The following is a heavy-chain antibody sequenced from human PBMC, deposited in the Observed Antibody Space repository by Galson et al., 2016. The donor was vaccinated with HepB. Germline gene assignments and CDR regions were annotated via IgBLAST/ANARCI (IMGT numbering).Heavy chain of an antibody. V-gene: IGHV4-34*01. D-gene: IGHD3-10*01. CDR3: ARVTRFPDAFDI. CDR2: INQSGTT. Sequence: SETLSLTCAVSGESFRSDYWSWLRQFPGKGLEWVGEINQSGTTNYNPSLKSRVSILLDTSNNQFSLRLRSLTAADTAIYFCARVTRFPDAFDIWSQGTTVTVSS. J-gene: IGHJ3*02. CDR1: GESFRSDY.